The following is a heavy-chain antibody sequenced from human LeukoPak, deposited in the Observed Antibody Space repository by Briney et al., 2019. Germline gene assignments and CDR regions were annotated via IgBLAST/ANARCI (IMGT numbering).Heavy chain of an antibody. Sequence: GGSLRLSCAASGFTFSSYEMNWVRQAPGKGLEWVSYISSSGGTIYYADSVKGRFTISRDNAKNSLYLQMNSLRAEDTAVYYCARDGFGELSLSHSFDYWGQGTLVTVSS. V-gene: IGHV3-48*03. CDR2: ISSSGGTI. J-gene: IGHJ4*02. CDR3: ARDGFGELSLSHSFDY. CDR1: GFTFSSYE. D-gene: IGHD3-10*01.